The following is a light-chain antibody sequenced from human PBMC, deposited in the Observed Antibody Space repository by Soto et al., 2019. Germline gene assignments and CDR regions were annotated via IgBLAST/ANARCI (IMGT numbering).Light chain of an antibody. V-gene: IGKV3-20*01. CDR1: QSASSSY. CDR3: HQYGSSPSYT. CDR2: GAS. Sequence: EIVLTQSPGTLSLSPGERATLSCRASQSASSSYLAWYQQKPGQAPRLLIYGASSRATGIPDRFSGNGSGTDFTLTISRLEPEDFAVYYCHQYGSSPSYTFGQGTKLEIK. J-gene: IGKJ2*01.